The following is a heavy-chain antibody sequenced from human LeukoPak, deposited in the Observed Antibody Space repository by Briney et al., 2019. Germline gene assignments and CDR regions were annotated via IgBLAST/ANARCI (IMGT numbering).Heavy chain of an antibody. Sequence: SETLSLTCAVCGGSFSGYYWSWIRQPPGKGLEWIGGINHSGSTNYNPSLKSRVTISVDTSKNQFSLKLSSVTAADTAVYYCARGGVGAYFDYWGQGTLVTVSS. CDR3: ARGGVGAYFDY. V-gene: IGHV4-34*01. CDR1: GGSFSGYY. CDR2: INHSGST. D-gene: IGHD1-26*01. J-gene: IGHJ4*02.